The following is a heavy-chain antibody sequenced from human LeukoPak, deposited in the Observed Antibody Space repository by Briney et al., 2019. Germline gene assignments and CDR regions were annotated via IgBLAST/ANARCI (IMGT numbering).Heavy chain of an antibody. J-gene: IGHJ3*02. CDR2: IYSGGST. CDR1: GFTVSNNS. V-gene: IGHV3-53*01. Sequence: PGGSLRLSCAASGFTVSNNSISWVRQAPGKGLEWVAVIYSGGSTKYADSVKARFTISRDNSKNTVYLQMNSLRADDTAVYYCASSESGYYDAFDIWGQRTMVTVSS. D-gene: IGHD3-22*01. CDR3: ASSESGYYDAFDI.